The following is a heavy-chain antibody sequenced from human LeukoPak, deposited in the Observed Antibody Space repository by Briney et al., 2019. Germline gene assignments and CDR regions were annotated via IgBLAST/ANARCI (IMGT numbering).Heavy chain of an antibody. D-gene: IGHD6-19*01. J-gene: IGHJ6*02. CDR2: ISSSGSTI. CDR3: ARDGSIAVGPVAYYYYGMDV. Sequence: GGSLRLSCAASGFTFSDYYMSWIRQAPGKGLEWVSYISSSGSTIYYADSVKGRFTISRDNAKNSLYLQMNSLRAEDTAVYYCARDGSIAVGPVAYYYYGMDVWGQGTTVTVSS. CDR1: GFTFSDYY. V-gene: IGHV3-11*01.